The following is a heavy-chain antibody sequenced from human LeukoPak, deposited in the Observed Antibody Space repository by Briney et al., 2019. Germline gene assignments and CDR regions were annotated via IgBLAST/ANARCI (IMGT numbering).Heavy chain of an antibody. CDR3: ARGNLYSSSWRNLVTPNYYGMDV. CDR2: INHSGST. V-gene: IGHV4-34*01. J-gene: IGHJ6*02. D-gene: IGHD6-13*01. CDR1: GGSFSGYY. Sequence: SETLSLTCAVYGGSFSGYYWSWIRQPPGKGLEWIGEINHSGSTNYNPSLKSRVTISVDTSKNQFSLKLSSVTAADTAVYYCARGNLYSSSWRNLVTPNYYGMDVWGQGTTVTVSS.